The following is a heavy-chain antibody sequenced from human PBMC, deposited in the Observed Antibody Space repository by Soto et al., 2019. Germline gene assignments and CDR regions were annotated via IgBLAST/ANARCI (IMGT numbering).Heavy chain of an antibody. V-gene: IGHV3-23*01. CDR3: ATNYDPWDYYYYYYMDV. Sequence: GGSLRLSCAASGFTFSSYAMSWVRQAPGKGLEWVSAISGGGGTTYYADSVTGQFTISRDNSRNTLYLRLNSLRAEDTAVYYCATNYDPWDYYYYYYMDVWGKGTTVTVSS. D-gene: IGHD5-12*01. CDR1: GFTFSSYA. CDR2: ISGGGGTT. J-gene: IGHJ6*03.